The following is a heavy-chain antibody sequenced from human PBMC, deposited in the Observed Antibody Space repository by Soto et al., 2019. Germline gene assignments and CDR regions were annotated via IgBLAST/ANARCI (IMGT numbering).Heavy chain of an antibody. CDR1: GFTFSTSP. J-gene: IGHJ2*01. CDR3: ARDSRGSFWYFHL. D-gene: IGHD6-19*01. CDR2: ISPTGGTT. V-gene: IGHV3-64D*06. Sequence: GGSLRLSCSASGFTFSTSPMHWVRQAPGKGLEYVSAISPTGGTTYYADSLKGRFTTSRDNSKSTLYLHMSSLRTEDTAVYYCARDSRGSFWYFHLWGRGTLVTV.